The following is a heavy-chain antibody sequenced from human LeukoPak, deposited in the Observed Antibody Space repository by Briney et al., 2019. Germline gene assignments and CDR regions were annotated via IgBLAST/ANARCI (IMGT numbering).Heavy chain of an antibody. CDR1: GFTFDDYA. CDR2: TSGDGGST. CDR3: AKDGGFGELLLN. V-gene: IGHV3-43*02. D-gene: IGHD3-10*01. Sequence: AGGSLRLSCAASGFTFDDYAMHWVRQAPGKGLEWVSLTSGDGGSTYYADSVKGRFTISRDNSKNSLYLQMNSLRTEDTALYYCAKDGGFGELLLNWGQGTLVTVSS. J-gene: IGHJ4*02.